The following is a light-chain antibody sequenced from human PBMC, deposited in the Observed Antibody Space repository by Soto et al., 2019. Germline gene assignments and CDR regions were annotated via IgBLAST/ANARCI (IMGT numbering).Light chain of an antibody. V-gene: IGKV1-33*01. CDR1: HDITNF. Sequence: DTEMTQSPSSLSSSGGDILTITCQATHDITNFLNWYQQKPGKAPKLLINDASNLETGVPSRFSGSGSGTYFTFTISSLQPEDIATYYCQQYESLPITFGGGTKVDIK. J-gene: IGKJ4*01. CDR3: QQYESLPIT. CDR2: DAS.